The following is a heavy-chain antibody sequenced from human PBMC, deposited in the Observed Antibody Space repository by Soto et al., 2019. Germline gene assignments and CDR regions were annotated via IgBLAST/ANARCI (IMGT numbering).Heavy chain of an antibody. D-gene: IGHD6-19*01. V-gene: IGHV3-23*01. CDR3: AKTNPSKPQTNGWYDWFAH. Sequence: EVQLLESGGVLVQPGESLRLSCAATGFTVRDFAMTWVRQAPGKGLEWVSTITGSGVGMHYADSVKGRFTISRDNSKNTSYLQMNSLRAEDTAVYHCAKTNPSKPQTNGWYDWFAHWGQGTLVTVSS. CDR2: ITGSGVGM. CDR1: GFTVRDFA. J-gene: IGHJ5*02.